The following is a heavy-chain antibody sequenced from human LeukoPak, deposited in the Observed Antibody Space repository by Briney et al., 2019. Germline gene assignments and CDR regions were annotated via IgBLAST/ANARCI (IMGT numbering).Heavy chain of an antibody. CDR3: AREIGYCSGGSCYWHFDY. Sequence: ASVKVSCKASGYTFTGYYMHWVRQAPGQGLEWMGWINPNSGGTNYAQKLQGRVTMTTDTSTSTAYMELRSLRSDDTAVYYCAREIGYCSGGSCYWHFDYWGQGTLVTVSS. J-gene: IGHJ4*02. V-gene: IGHV1-2*02. CDR1: GYTFTGYY. CDR2: INPNSGGT. D-gene: IGHD2-15*01.